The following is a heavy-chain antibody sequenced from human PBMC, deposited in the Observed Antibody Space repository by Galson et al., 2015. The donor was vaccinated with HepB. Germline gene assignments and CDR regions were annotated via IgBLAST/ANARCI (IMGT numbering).Heavy chain of an antibody. CDR3: VKEFNDCTNGVRYPVFDY. D-gene: IGHD2-8*01. Sequence: SLRLSCAASGFTFSSYGMHWVRQAPGKGLEWVAVISYDGSNKYYADSVKGRFTISRDNSKNTLYLQMNSLRAEDTAVYYCVKEFNDCTNGVRYPVFDYWGQGTLVTVSS. CDR2: ISYDGSNK. V-gene: IGHV3-30*18. J-gene: IGHJ4*02. CDR1: GFTFSSYG.